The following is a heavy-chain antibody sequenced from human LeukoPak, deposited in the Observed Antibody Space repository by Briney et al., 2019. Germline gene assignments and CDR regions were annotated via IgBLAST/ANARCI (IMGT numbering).Heavy chain of an antibody. V-gene: IGHV4-61*02. D-gene: IGHD2-2*01. Sequence: SETLSLTCTVSGGSISSGSYYWSWIRQPAGKGLEWIGRICTSGSTNYNPSLKSRVTISVDTSKNQFSLKLSSVTAADTAVYYCARTLVVPAAADDYWGQGTLVTVSS. J-gene: IGHJ4*02. CDR3: ARTLVVPAAADDY. CDR2: ICTSGST. CDR1: GGSISSGSYY.